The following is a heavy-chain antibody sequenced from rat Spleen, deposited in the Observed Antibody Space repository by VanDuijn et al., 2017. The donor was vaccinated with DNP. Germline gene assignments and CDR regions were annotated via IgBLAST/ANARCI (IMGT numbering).Heavy chain of an antibody. CDR1: GFTFSDYY. CDR3: AREGY. CDR2: ISYEGSSP. J-gene: IGHJ2*01. Sequence: EVQLVESGGGLVQPGRSLKLSCAASGFTFSDYYMAWVRQAPKKGLELVASISYEGSSPYFGDSVKGRFTISRDNAKRTLYLQMDSLRSEDTATYYCAREGYWGQGVMVTVSS. V-gene: IGHV5-22*01.